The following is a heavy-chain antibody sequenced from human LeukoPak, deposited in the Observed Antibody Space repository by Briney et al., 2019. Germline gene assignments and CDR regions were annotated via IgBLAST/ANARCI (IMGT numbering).Heavy chain of an antibody. V-gene: IGHV3-7*01. CDR1: GVSFNKYW. CDR2: TNPDGSQK. CDR3: ATDGYNSARDN. J-gene: IGHJ4*02. Sequence: SGGSLRLSCAASGVSFNKYWMSWVRQAPGKGLEWVANTNPDGSQKYYVDSVRGRFTISRDNAKNLLFLQMSNLRAEDVALYYCATDGYNSARDNWGQGTLVTVSS. D-gene: IGHD5-18*01.